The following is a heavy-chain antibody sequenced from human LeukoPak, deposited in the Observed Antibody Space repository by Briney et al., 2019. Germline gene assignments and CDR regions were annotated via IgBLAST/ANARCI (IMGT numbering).Heavy chain of an antibody. V-gene: IGHV1-18*01. CDR1: GYTFTSYG. D-gene: IGHD3-22*01. CDR3: ARDYYDSSGYNAPLGYFQH. J-gene: IGHJ1*01. CDR2: MSAYNGNT. Sequence: ASVKVSCNASGYTFTSYGISWVRQAPGQGLEWMGWMSAYNGNTNYAQKLQGRVTMTTDTSTSTAYMELRSLRSDDTAVYYCARDYYDSSGYNAPLGYFQHWGQGTLVTVSS.